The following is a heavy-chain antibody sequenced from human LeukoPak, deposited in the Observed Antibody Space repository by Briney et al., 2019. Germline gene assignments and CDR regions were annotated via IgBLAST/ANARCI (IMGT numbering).Heavy chain of an antibody. CDR3: ARTPRLVQIDY. J-gene: IGHJ4*02. Sequence: SETLSLTCTVSGYSISSGYYWGWIRQPPGKGLEWIGSIYHSGSTYYNPSLKSRVTISVDTSKNQFSLKLSSVTAADTAVYYCARTPRLVQIDYWGQGTLVTVSS. V-gene: IGHV4-38-2*02. D-gene: IGHD1-1*01. CDR1: GYSISSGYY. CDR2: IYHSGST.